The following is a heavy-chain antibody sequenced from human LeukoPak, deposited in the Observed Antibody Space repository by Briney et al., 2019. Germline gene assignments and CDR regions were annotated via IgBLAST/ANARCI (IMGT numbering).Heavy chain of an antibody. J-gene: IGHJ4*02. Sequence: PSETLSRTCTVSGGSINSYYWTWIRQSPGKGLEWIGYVFHSGSTNYNPSLKNRVTITIDTSKNQFSLELTSMTAADTAIYYCARDGGTGSYYVYFDSWGQGTPVTVP. V-gene: IGHV4-59*01. CDR1: GGSINSYY. CDR3: ARDGGTGSYYVYFDS. CDR2: VFHSGST. D-gene: IGHD3-10*01.